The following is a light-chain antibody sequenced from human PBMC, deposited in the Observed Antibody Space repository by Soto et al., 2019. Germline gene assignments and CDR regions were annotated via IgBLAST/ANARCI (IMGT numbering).Light chain of an antibody. CDR3: SSYTSRAWVV. CDR1: SSDVGGYDY. CDR2: DVS. V-gene: IGLV2-14*01. Sequence: QSALTQPASVSGSPGQSITISCTGTSSDVGGYDYVSWYQQHPGKAPKLMIYDVSNRPSGVSNRFSGSKSGNTASLTISGLQAEDEADYYCSSYTSRAWVVFGGGTKLTVL. J-gene: IGLJ2*01.